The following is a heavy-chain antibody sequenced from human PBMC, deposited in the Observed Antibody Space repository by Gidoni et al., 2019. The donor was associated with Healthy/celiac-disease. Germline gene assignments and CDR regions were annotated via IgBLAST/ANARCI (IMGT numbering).Heavy chain of an antibody. Sequence: VQLVESVAGLFKTAGSRRISWSACGVPYSSYSMNWVRKAPGKVLEWVSSISSSSSYIYYADSVKGRFTISRDNAKNSLYLQMNSLRAEDTAVYYCARDAQYSSSWYAWGQGTLVTVSS. CDR3: ARDAQYSSSWYA. V-gene: IGHV3-21*01. D-gene: IGHD6-13*01. CDR1: GVPYSSYS. CDR2: ISSSSSYI. J-gene: IGHJ5*02.